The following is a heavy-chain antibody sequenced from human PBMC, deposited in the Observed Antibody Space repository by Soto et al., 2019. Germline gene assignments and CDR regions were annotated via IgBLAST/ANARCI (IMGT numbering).Heavy chain of an antibody. CDR2: VYYSGST. Sequence: QVQLQESGPGLVKPSETLSLTCTVSGASISSSYWSWIRRSPGKGLEWIGYVYYSGSTNYNPSLKSRVTISVDTSKIQFSLKLSSVTAADTAVYYCARGYYDTSGQSNTFDIWGQGTMVTVSS. D-gene: IGHD3-22*01. J-gene: IGHJ3*02. V-gene: IGHV4-59*01. CDR3: ARGYYDTSGQSNTFDI. CDR1: GASISSSY.